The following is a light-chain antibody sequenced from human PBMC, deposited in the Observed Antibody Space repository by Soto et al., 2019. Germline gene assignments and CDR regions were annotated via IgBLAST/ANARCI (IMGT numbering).Light chain of an antibody. CDR1: QSISSSY. V-gene: IGKV3-20*01. CDR3: QQYGMSPWT. CDR2: GAS. J-gene: IGKJ1*01. Sequence: DIVLTQSPGTLSLSPGERATLSCRASQSISSSYLAWYQQRPGQAPRLLIYGASSRATSIPDRFSGSGSGTDFTLTISRLEPEDFAVYYCQQYGMSPWTFGQGTKVEI.